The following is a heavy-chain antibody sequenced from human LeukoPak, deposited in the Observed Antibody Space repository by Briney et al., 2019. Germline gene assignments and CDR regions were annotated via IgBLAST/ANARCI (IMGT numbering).Heavy chain of an antibody. CDR1: GFTVSSNY. CDR3: ARSGDSFDSSGYSPRDYFDY. Sequence: GGSLRLSCAASGFTVSSNYMSWVRQAPGKGLEWVSSISGSGGGTYYADSVKGRFTISRDNSKNTLDLQMNSLRVEDTAVYYCARSGDSFDSSGYSPRDYFDYWGQGTLVTVSS. J-gene: IGHJ4*02. CDR2: ISGSGGGT. D-gene: IGHD3-22*01. V-gene: IGHV3-23*01.